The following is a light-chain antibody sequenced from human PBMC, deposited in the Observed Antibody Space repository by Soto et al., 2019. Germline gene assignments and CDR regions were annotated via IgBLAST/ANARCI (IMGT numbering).Light chain of an antibody. Sequence: EVVLTQSPGTLSLSPGERATLSCRASQSVSSGYLGWYQQKPGQAPRLLIYGASSRATGIPDRFSGSGSGTDFTLTISRLEPEDFAVYFCQQYTYSPWTFGQGTNVEIK. CDR3: QQYTYSPWT. V-gene: IGKV3-20*01. J-gene: IGKJ1*01. CDR1: QSVSSGY. CDR2: GAS.